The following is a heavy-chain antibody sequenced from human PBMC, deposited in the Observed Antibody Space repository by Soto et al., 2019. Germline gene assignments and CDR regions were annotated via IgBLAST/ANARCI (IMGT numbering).Heavy chain of an antibody. J-gene: IGHJ3*02. Sequence: GGSLRLSCAASGFTFSSYAMSWVRQAPGKGLEWVSAISGSGGSTYYADSVKGRFTISRDNSKNTLYLQMNSLSTEDTAVYYCAKGSPAYCGGDCYPIDAFDIWGQGTMVTVSS. CDR1: GFTFSSYA. D-gene: IGHD2-21*02. CDR3: AKGSPAYCGGDCYPIDAFDI. V-gene: IGHV3-23*01. CDR2: ISGSGGST.